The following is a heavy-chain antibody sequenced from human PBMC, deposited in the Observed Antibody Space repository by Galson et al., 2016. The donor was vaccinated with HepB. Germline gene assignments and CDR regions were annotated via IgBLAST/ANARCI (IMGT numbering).Heavy chain of an antibody. V-gene: IGHV1-2*02. D-gene: IGHD3-22*01. CDR1: GYTFTGYH. J-gene: IGHJ4*02. CDR3: SKKILDGSGYYYFEY. Sequence: SVKVSCKASGYTFTGYHMHWVRQAPGQGLEWMGWINPYGGGTNYAQKFQGRVTMTRDTSISTAYMELSSLRSDDSAVYYCSKKILDGSGYYYFEYWGQGTLVTVSS. CDR2: INPYGGGT.